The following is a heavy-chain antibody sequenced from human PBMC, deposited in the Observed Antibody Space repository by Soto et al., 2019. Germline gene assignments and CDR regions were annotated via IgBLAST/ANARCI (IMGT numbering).Heavy chain of an antibody. D-gene: IGHD5-12*01. J-gene: IGHJ4*02. CDR3: ARVSGYGIFDY. Sequence: SETLSLTCTVSGGSISSYYWSWIRQPPGKGLEWIGYIYYSGSTNYNPSLKSRVTISVDTSKNQFSLKLSSVTAADTAVYYCARVSGYGIFDYWGKGTLVTVSS. V-gene: IGHV4-59*01. CDR2: IYYSGST. CDR1: GGSISSYY.